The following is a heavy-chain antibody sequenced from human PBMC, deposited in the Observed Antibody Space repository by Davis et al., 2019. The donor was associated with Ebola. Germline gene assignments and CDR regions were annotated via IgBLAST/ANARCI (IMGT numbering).Heavy chain of an antibody. V-gene: IGHV3-73*01. D-gene: IGHD6-19*01. Sequence: GESLKISCAASGFTFSGSAMHWVRQASGKGLEWVGRIRSKANSYATAYAASVKGRFTISRDDSKNTAYLQMNSLKTEDTAVYYCARDGSSGRYLGWFDPWGQGTLVTVSS. J-gene: IGHJ5*02. CDR2: IRSKANSYAT. CDR3: ARDGSSGRYLGWFDP. CDR1: GFTFSGSA.